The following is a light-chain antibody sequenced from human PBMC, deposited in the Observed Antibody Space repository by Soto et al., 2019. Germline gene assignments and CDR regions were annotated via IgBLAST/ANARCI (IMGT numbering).Light chain of an antibody. Sequence: EIVLTQSPGTLSLSPGERATLSCRASQTVRTNYLAWFQHKPGQAPRLLIYGASSRATGIPDRFSGSGSGTDFTLTINRLDPEDFAVYFCQQYSDSPLTFGGGTKVEIK. CDR1: QTVRTNY. CDR2: GAS. CDR3: QQYSDSPLT. J-gene: IGKJ4*01. V-gene: IGKV3-20*01.